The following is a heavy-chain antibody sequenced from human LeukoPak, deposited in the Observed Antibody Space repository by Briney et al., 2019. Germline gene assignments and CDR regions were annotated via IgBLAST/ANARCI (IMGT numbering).Heavy chain of an antibody. D-gene: IGHD3-16*01. CDR2: INHSGST. V-gene: IGHV4-34*01. Sequence: SETLSLTCAVYGGSFSGYSWTWIRQPPGKGLEWIGEINHSGSTNYNPSLKSRVTISVDTSKNQFSLKLSSVTAADTAVYYCARLGPVYYYYYMDVWGKGTTVTVSS. J-gene: IGHJ6*03. CDR3: ARLGPVYYYYYMDV. CDR1: GGSFSGYS.